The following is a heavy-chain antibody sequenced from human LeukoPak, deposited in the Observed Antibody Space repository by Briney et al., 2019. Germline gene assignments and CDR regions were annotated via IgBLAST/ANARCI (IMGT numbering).Heavy chain of an antibody. Sequence: GGSLRLSCAASGFTFSSYAMSWVRQAPGKGLEWVSAISGSGGSTYYADSVKGRFTISRDNSKNALYLQMNSLRAEDTAVYYCAKGFGEFPYYYYGMDVWGQGTTVTVSS. CDR3: AKGFGEFPYYYYGMDV. CDR1: GFTFSSYA. CDR2: ISGSGGST. D-gene: IGHD3-10*01. V-gene: IGHV3-23*01. J-gene: IGHJ6*02.